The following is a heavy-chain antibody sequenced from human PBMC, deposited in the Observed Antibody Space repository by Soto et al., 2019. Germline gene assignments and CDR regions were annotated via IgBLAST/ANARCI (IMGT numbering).Heavy chain of an antibody. CDR1: GGTFSSYT. J-gene: IGHJ2*01. D-gene: IGHD5-12*01. CDR3: ARGNHRWLQLWYFDL. Sequence: QVRLVQSGSEVKKPGSSVKFSGKASGGTFSSYTISWVRQAPGQGLEWMGGIIPIFGTANYAQKFQGRVTITADESTSTAYMVLSSLRSEDTAVYYCARGNHRWLQLWYFDLWGRGTLVTVSS. V-gene: IGHV1-69*12. CDR2: IIPIFGTA.